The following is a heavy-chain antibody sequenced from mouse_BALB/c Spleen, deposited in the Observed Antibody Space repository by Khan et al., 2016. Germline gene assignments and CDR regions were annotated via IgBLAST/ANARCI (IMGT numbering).Heavy chain of an antibody. CDR2: INTNTGEP. CDR1: EYTFTNYG. V-gene: IGHV9-3*02. CDR3: ARTGDYPYYAMDY. D-gene: IGHD2-13*01. Sequence: QIQLVQSGPELKKPGETVKISCKASEYTFTNYGMNWVKQAPGKGLKWMGWINTNTGEPTYDEEFKGRFAFSLEASDSTAYLQINNLKNEDSATYFCARTGDYPYYAMDYWGQGTAVTVSS. J-gene: IGHJ4*01.